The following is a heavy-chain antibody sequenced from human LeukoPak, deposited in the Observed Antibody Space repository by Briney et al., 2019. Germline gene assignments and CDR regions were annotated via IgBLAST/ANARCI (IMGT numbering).Heavy chain of an antibody. CDR1: GFSFSTYS. CDR3: ARGRYYDTTAYNYLDP. CDR2: ISGSGGSI. V-gene: IGHV3-48*01. J-gene: IGHJ5*02. D-gene: IGHD3-22*01. Sequence: PGGSLSLSYAASGFSFSTYSMHWIRQAPGKGLEWISYISGSGGSIFTADSVRGRFTISRDNGNNSLFLQMNTLRAEDTAVYYCARGRYYDTTAYNYLDPCGQGNLVTVSS.